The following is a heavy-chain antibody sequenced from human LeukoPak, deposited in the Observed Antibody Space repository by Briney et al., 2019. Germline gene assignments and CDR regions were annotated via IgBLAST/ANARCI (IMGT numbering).Heavy chain of an antibody. J-gene: IGHJ4*02. V-gene: IGHV1-18*01. Sequence: ASVNVSCEASGYTFTSYGISWVRQAPGQGLEWMGWISAYNGNTNYAQKLQGRVTMTTDTSTSTAYMELRSLRSDDTAVYYCARLDLYYYDSSGYYYSIDYWGQGTLVTVSS. CDR3: ARLDLYYYDSSGYYYSIDY. D-gene: IGHD3-22*01. CDR2: ISAYNGNT. CDR1: GYTFTSYG.